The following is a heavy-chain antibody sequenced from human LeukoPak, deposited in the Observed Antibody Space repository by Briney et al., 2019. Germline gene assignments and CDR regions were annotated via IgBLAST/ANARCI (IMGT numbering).Heavy chain of an antibody. CDR2: INPNSGGT. CDR1: GYTFTSYG. Sequence: ASVKVSCKASGYTFTSYGISWVRQAPGQGLEWMGWINPNSGGTNYAQKFQGRVTMTRDTSISTAYMELSRLRSDDTAVYYCARETQLVPGYWGQGTLVTVSS. V-gene: IGHV1-2*02. J-gene: IGHJ4*02. D-gene: IGHD6-13*01. CDR3: ARETQLVPGY.